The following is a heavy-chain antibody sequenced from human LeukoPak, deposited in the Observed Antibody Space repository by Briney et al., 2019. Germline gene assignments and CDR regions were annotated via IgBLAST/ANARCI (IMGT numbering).Heavy chain of an antibody. CDR1: GYTFTTYG. D-gene: IGHD2-2*01. V-gene: IGHV1-18*01. CDR3: ALIPYCTTATCYYFDY. CDR2: ISTYNGNT. Sequence: ASVKVSCKASGYTFTTYGISWVRQAPGQGLEWMGWISTYNGNTNYAQKLQGRVTMTTDTSTSTAYMELRSLRSDDTAVYYCALIPYCTTATCYYFDYWGQGTLVTVSS. J-gene: IGHJ4*02.